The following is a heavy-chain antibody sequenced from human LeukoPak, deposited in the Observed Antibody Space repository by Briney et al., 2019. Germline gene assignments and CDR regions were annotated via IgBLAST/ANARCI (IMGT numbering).Heavy chain of an antibody. D-gene: IGHD6-13*01. Sequence: SETLSLTCTVSGGSISSSSYYWGWVRQPPGKGLEWIGSIYYSGSTYYNPSLKSRVTISVDTSKNQFSLKLSSVTAADTAVYYCARTLRRSSSWYPNGGYFDYWGQGTLVTVSS. CDR2: IYYSGST. V-gene: IGHV4-39*07. J-gene: IGHJ4*02. CDR3: ARTLRRSSSWYPNGGYFDY. CDR1: GGSISSSSYY.